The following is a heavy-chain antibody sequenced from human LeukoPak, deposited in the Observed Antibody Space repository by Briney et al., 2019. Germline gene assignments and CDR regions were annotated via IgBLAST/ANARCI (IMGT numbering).Heavy chain of an antibody. CDR1: GFTFSSYG. J-gene: IGHJ4*02. CDR3: AKDLYSSSC. CDR2: ISYDGSNK. V-gene: IGHV3-30*18. Sequence: PGGSLRLSCAASGFTFSSYGMHWVRQAPGKGLEWVAVISYDGSNKYYADSVKGRFTISRDNSKNTLYLQMNSLRAEDTAVYYCAKDLYSSSCWGQGTLVTVSS. D-gene: IGHD6-13*01.